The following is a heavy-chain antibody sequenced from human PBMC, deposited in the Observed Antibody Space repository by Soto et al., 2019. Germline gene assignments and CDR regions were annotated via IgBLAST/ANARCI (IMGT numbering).Heavy chain of an antibody. CDR1: GFTFSSYG. Sequence: GGSLRLSCAASGFTFSSYGMHWVRQAPGKGLEWVAVIWYDGSNKYYADSVKGRFTISRDNSKNTLYLQMNSLRAEDTAVYYCARDGQWGSIAAAGPSIYYYYGMDVWGQGTTVTVSS. CDR2: IWYDGSNK. D-gene: IGHD6-13*01. CDR3: ARDGQWGSIAAAGPSIYYYYGMDV. V-gene: IGHV3-33*01. J-gene: IGHJ6*02.